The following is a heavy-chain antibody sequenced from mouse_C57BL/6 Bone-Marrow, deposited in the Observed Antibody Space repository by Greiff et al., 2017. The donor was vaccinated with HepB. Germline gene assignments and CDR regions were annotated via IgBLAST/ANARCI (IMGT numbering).Heavy chain of an antibody. CDR1: GFSLTSYG. Sequence: VKVEESGPGLVAPSQSLSITCTVSGFSLTSYGVHWVRQPPGKGLEWLVVIWSDGSTTYNSALKSRLSISKDNFKSQVFLKMNSLQTDDTAMYYCARHRYYGSRGAMDYWGQGTSVTVSS. J-gene: IGHJ4*01. CDR3: ARHRYYGSRGAMDY. CDR2: IWSDGST. D-gene: IGHD1-1*01. V-gene: IGHV2-6-1*01.